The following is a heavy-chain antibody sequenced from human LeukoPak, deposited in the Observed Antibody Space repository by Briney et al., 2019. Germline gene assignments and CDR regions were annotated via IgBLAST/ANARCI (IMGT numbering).Heavy chain of an antibody. CDR1: GFTFSGYW. V-gene: IGHV3-74*01. CDR2: INSDGSST. J-gene: IGHJ4*02. Sequence: GVSLRLSCAASGFTFSGYWMHWVRQAPGKGLVWVSRINSDGSSTNYADSVKGRFTISRDNAKNTLYLQVKSLRAEDTAVYYCARGPSGWGSLDSWGQGTLVTVSS. D-gene: IGHD7-27*01. CDR3: ARGPSGWGSLDS.